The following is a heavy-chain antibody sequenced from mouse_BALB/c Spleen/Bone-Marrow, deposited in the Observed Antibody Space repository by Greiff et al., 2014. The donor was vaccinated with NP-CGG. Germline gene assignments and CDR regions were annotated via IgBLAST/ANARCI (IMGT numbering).Heavy chain of an antibody. V-gene: IGHV1-18*01. CDR2: INPYNGGT. CDR3: ARDYYGSSYGFAY. CDR1: GYSFTGYT. Sequence: VQLQQSGPELVKPGASMKISCKASGYSFTGYTMNWVEQSHGKSLEWIGLINPYNGGTSYNQKFKGKAKLTVDKSSSTAYMELLSLTSEDSAVYYCARDYYGSSYGFAYWGQGTLVTVSA. D-gene: IGHD1-1*01. J-gene: IGHJ3*01.